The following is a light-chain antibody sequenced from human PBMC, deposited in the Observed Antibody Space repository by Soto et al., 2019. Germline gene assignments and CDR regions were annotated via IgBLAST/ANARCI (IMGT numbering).Light chain of an antibody. J-gene: IGKJ2*01. CDR3: QQSYSTPRT. V-gene: IGKV1-39*01. Sequence: DILMTQSPSSLSASVGDRVTITCRASQPISTYLDWYQQKPGKAPNLLIYAASSLQSGVPSRFSGSGSGTDFTLTISSLQPEDFATYYCQQSYSTPRTFGQGTKLEIK. CDR1: QPISTY. CDR2: AAS.